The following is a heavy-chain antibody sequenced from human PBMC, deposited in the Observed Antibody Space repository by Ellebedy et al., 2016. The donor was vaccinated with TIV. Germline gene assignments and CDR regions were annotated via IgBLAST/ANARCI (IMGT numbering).Heavy chain of an antibody. CDR2: ITESGGNT. J-gene: IGHJ4*02. V-gene: IGHV3-23*01. CDR1: GLTFSSHA. CDR3: AKDRTSGDGYWVFDQ. Sequence: GESLKISCAASGLTFSSHAMSWVRQAPGKGLEWVSSITESGGNTYYADSVKGRFTISRDNSKSMVHLQMNSLRPEDTAVYYCAKDRTSGDGYWVFDQWGQGTLVTVSS. D-gene: IGHD5-18*01.